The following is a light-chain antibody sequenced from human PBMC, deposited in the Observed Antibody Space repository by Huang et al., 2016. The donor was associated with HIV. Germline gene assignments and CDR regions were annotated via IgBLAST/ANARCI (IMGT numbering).Light chain of an antibody. CDR2: GAS. V-gene: IGKV3-20*01. Sequence: EIVLTQSPGTVSLSPGERVTLSCGASQNITNKFLAWYQQEPGQAPRLLIYGASNRATDIPDRFRGRGSGTDFTLTISRLEAEDFAVYYCQQYGSSRGTFGQGTKVEIK. CDR1: QNITNKF. CDR3: QQYGSSRGT. J-gene: IGKJ1*01.